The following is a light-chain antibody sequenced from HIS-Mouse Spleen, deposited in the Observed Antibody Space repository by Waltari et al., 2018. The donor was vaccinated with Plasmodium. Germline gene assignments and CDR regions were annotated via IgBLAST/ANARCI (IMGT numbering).Light chain of an antibody. CDR3: QAWDSSTVV. CDR2: QDS. V-gene: IGLV3-1*01. Sequence: SYELTQPPSVSVSPGQTASITCSGDKSGDKYACWYQQKPGQSPVLVIYQDSKRPSGIPDRFSGSNSGNTATLTISGTQAMDEADYYCQAWDSSTVVFGGGTKLTVL. J-gene: IGLJ2*01. CDR1: KSGDKY.